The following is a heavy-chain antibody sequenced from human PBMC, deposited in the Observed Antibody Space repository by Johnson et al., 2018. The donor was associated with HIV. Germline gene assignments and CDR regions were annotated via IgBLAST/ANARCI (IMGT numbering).Heavy chain of an antibody. V-gene: IGHV3-30-3*01. CDR1: GFTFSSYA. CDR3: ARDRGGSGYSGYLGDAFDI. CDR2: ISYDGSNK. D-gene: IGHD5-12*01. J-gene: IGHJ3*02. Sequence: QVQLVESGGGVVQPGRSLRLSCAASGFTFSSYAMHWVRQAPGKGLEWVAVISYDGSNKYYADSVKGRFTISRDNSKNTLYLQMNSLRAEDTAVYYCARDRGGSGYSGYLGDAFDIWGQGTMVTVSS.